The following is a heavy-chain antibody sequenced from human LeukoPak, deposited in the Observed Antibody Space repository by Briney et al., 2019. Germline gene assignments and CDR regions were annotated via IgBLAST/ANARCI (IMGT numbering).Heavy chain of an antibody. J-gene: IGHJ4*02. CDR1: GFTFSSYA. CDR2: ISGSGGST. CDR3: AKDIGYFDWLFDY. D-gene: IGHD3-9*01. Sequence: GGSLRLSCAASGFTFSSYAMSWVRQAPGKGVEWVAGISGSGGSTYYADSVKGRFTISRDNSKNTLYLQMNSLRAEDTAVYYCAKDIGYFDWLFDYWGQGTLVTVSS. V-gene: IGHV3-23*01.